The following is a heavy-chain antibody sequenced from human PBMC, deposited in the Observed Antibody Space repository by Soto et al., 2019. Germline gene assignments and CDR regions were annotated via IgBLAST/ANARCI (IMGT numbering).Heavy chain of an antibody. D-gene: IGHD2-15*01. CDR3: PRGGVWWYGYLDY. V-gene: IGHV3-15*07. Sequence: EVQLVESGGGLVKPGGSLRLSCAASGFTFSNAWMNWVRQAPGKGLEWVGRIKSKTDGGTTDYAAPVKGRFTISRNDSKNTLYLQMNSLKSEDTAVYYCPRGGVWWYGYLDYWGQGSLVTVSS. CDR2: IKSKTDGGTT. J-gene: IGHJ4*02. CDR1: GFTFSNAW.